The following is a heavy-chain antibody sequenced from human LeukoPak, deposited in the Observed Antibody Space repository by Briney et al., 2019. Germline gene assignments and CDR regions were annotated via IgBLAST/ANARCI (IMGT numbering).Heavy chain of an antibody. Sequence: ASVKVSCKASGYTFTSYGISWVRQAPGQGLEWMGIINPSGGSTSYAQKFQGRVTMARDMSTSTVYMELSSLRSEDTAVYYCARGGTDIVATIGYYYYYMDVWGKGTTVTVSS. CDR3: ARGGTDIVATIGYYYYYMDV. V-gene: IGHV1-46*01. CDR1: GYTFTSYG. J-gene: IGHJ6*03. CDR2: INPSGGST. D-gene: IGHD5-12*01.